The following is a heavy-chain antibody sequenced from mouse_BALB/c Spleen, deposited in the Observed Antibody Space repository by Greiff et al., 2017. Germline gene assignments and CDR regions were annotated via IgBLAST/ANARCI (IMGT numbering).Heavy chain of an antibody. J-gene: IGHJ4*01. CDR3: ARKERRGAMDY. Sequence: VQLQQSGAELARPGASVKMSCKASGYTFTSYTMHWVKQRPGQGLEWIGYINPSSGYTNYNQKFKDKATLTADKSSSTAYMQLSSLTSEDSAVYYCARKERRGAMDYWGQGTSVTVSS. V-gene: IGHV1-4*01. CDR2: INPSSGYT. CDR1: GYTFTSYT.